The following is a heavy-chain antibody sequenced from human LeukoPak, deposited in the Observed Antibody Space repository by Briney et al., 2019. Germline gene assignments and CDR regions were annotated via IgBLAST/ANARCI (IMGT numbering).Heavy chain of an antibody. CDR3: ASSSGWYLSSDY. J-gene: IGHJ4*02. CDR2: ISGSGGST. V-gene: IGHV3-23*01. Sequence: PGGSLRLSCAASGFIFSSYAMSWVRQAPGKGLEWVSAISGSGGSTYYADSVKGRFTISRDNSKNMLYLQMNSLRAEDTAVYYCASSSGWYLSSDYWGQGTLVTVSS. D-gene: IGHD6-19*01. CDR1: GFIFSSYA.